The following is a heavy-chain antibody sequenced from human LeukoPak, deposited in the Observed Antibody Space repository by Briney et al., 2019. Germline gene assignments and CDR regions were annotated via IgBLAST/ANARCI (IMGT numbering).Heavy chain of an antibody. CDR1: GGTFSTYA. Sequence: GASVKVSCKPSGGTFSTYAIHWVRQAPGQGLEWMGGIIPIFGTTNYAKNFQGRVTMSTGESSSTAYMELSSLRSEDTAVYYCARSSPHGSDDTSGYFDSWGQGTLATVSS. CDR2: IIPIFGTT. CDR3: ARSSPHGSDDTSGYFDS. V-gene: IGHV1-69*05. D-gene: IGHD3-22*01. J-gene: IGHJ4*02.